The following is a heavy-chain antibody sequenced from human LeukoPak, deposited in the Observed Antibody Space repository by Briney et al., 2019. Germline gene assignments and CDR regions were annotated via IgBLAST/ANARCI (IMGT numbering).Heavy chain of an antibody. CDR1: GFTFSSYA. J-gene: IGHJ3*02. Sequence: GGSLRLSCAAAGFTFSSYAMSSVRQAPGKGLEWVSAISGRGGSTYYADSVKGRFTISRDNSKNTLYLQMNSLRAEDTAVYYCAKDPSSGSYSLGAFDIWGQGTMVTVSS. CDR3: AKDPSSGSYSLGAFDI. V-gene: IGHV3-23*01. D-gene: IGHD1-26*01. CDR2: ISGRGGST.